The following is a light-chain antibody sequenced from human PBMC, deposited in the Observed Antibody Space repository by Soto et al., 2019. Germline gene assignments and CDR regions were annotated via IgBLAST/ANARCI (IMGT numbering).Light chain of an antibody. Sequence: DIQMTQSPSGLSASVGYRVTIPCRASQDINRWLAWYQQKPGKAPKILIYNADTLESGVPSRFSGSGYGTEFILTISSLQPDDFATYYCQQSYTTPITFGQGTKVAIK. V-gene: IGKV1-5*01. CDR1: QDINRW. CDR3: QQSYTTPIT. CDR2: NAD. J-gene: IGKJ1*01.